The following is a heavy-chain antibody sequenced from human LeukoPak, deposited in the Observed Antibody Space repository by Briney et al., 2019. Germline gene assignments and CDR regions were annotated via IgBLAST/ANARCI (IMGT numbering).Heavy chain of an antibody. D-gene: IGHD5-24*01. CDR2: IRSKANSYAT. V-gene: IGHV3-73*01. CDR3: TGQDEGYYYYYYMDV. CDR1: GFTFSGSA. J-gene: IGHJ6*03. Sequence: GGSLRLSCAASGFTFSGSAMHWVRQASGKGLEWVGRIRSKANSYATAYAASVKGRFTISRDDSKNTAYLQMNSLKTEDTAVYYCTGQDEGYYYYYYMDVWGKGTTVTVSS.